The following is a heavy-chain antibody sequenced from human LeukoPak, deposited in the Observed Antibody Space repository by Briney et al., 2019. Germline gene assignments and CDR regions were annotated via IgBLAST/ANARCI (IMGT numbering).Heavy chain of an antibody. CDR1: GYTFTSYG. CDR3: ARAVGYSGYDREGLYFDY. CDR2: ISAYNGNT. J-gene: IGHJ4*02. D-gene: IGHD5-12*01. V-gene: IGHV1-18*01. Sequence: SVKVSCKASGYTFTSYGISWVRQAPGQGLEWMGWISAYNGNTNYAQKLQGRVTMTTDTSTSTAYMELRSLRSDDTAVYYCARAVGYSGYDREGLYFDYWGQGTMVPVSS.